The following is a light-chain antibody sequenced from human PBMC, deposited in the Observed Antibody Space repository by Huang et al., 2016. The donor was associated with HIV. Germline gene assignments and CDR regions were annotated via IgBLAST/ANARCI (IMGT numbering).Light chain of an antibody. CDR2: GAS. CDR3: QQYDDWPYT. J-gene: IGKJ2*01. Sequence: PATLAVSPGERATLSCRASQTIKNNVAWYQQRPGQAPRLLIYGASSRATGIPARFSGSGSGTEFSVTITSLQSEDFALYYCQQYDDWPYTFGQGTRLEIK. CDR1: QTIKNN. V-gene: IGKV3-15*01.